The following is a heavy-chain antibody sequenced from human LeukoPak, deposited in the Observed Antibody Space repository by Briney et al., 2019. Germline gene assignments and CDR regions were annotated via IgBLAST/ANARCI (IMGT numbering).Heavy chain of an antibody. D-gene: IGHD3-22*01. CDR2: IWYDGSNK. CDR1: GFTFSNYG. CDR3: ARGDYYDSSGYSQYFQH. V-gene: IGHV3-33*01. Sequence: HPGGSLRLSCAASGFTFSNYGMHWVRQAPGKGLEWVAVIWYDGSNKYYADSVKGRFTISRDNPKNTLYLQMNSLRAEDTAVYYCARGDYYDSSGYSQYFQHWGQGTLVTVSS. J-gene: IGHJ1*01.